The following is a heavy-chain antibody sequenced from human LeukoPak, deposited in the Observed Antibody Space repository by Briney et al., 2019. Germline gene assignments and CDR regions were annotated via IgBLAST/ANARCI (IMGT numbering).Heavy chain of an antibody. V-gene: IGHV3-23*01. CDR1: GFTFTSYA. D-gene: IGHD4-23*01. CDR2: ISGSGGST. J-gene: IGHJ3*02. Sequence: PGGSLRLSCGASGFTFTSYAMTWVRQAPGKGLEWVSAISGSGGSTYYADSVKGRFTISRDNSKNTLYLQMNSLRVEDTAVYYCAKVRNVATVDDAFDIWGQGTMVTVSS. CDR3: AKVRNVATVDDAFDI.